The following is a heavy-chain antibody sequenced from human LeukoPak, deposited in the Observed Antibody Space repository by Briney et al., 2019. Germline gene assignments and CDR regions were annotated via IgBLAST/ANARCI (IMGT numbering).Heavy chain of an antibody. J-gene: IGHJ4*02. D-gene: IGHD3-22*01. Sequence: ASVKVSYKASGGTFSSYAISWVRQAPGQGLEWMGRIIPILGIANYAQKFQGRVTITADKSTSTAYMELSSLRSEDTAVYYCARAPSITMIVAFDYWGQGTLVTVSS. CDR3: ARAPSITMIVAFDY. CDR2: IIPILGIA. V-gene: IGHV1-69*04. CDR1: GGTFSSYA.